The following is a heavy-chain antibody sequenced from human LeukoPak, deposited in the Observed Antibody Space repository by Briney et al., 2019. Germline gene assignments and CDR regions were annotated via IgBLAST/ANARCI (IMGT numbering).Heavy chain of an antibody. CDR2: INTGGNDI. CDR3: ARSLVVGGTRPNDY. Sequence: GGSLRLSCAASGFTFSAYWMHWVRQAPGKGLGWLSRINTGGNDITYADSVKGRFTISRDNAKNTLYLQMNSLTVEDTAVYFCARSLVVGGTRPNDYWGQGTLVTVSS. D-gene: IGHD2-15*01. V-gene: IGHV3-74*01. J-gene: IGHJ4*02. CDR1: GFTFSAYW.